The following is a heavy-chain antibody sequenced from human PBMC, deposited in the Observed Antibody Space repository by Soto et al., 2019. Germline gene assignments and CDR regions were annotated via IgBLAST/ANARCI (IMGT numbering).Heavy chain of an antibody. CDR3: AKDGLLVYATGGMDV. CDR1: GFTFSSYA. D-gene: IGHD2-8*01. V-gene: IGHV3-23*01. CDR2: ISGSGGST. J-gene: IGHJ6*02. Sequence: GGSLRLSCAASGFTFSSYAMSWVRQAPGKGLEWVSAISGSGGSTYYADSVKGRFTISRDNSKNTLYLQMNSLRAEDTAVYYCAKDGLLVYATGGMDVWGQGTTVTVSS.